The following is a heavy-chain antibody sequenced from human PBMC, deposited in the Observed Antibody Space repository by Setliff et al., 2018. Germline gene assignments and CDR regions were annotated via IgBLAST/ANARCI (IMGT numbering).Heavy chain of an antibody. CDR1: GGSISSGSYY. J-gene: IGHJ3*02. CDR2: IYTSGST. CDR3: ARERTDSSGYWGLDAFDI. D-gene: IGHD3-22*01. Sequence: LSLTCTVSGGSISSGSYYWSWIRQPAGKGLEWIGRIYTSGSTNYNPSLKSRVTISVDTSKNQFSLKLSSVTAADTAVYYCARERTDSSGYWGLDAFDIWGQGTMVTV. V-gene: IGHV4-61*02.